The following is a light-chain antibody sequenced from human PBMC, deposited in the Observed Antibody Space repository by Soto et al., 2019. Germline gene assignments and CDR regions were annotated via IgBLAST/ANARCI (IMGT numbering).Light chain of an antibody. J-gene: IGKJ1*01. Sequence: DIVMTQSPDSLAVSLGERATINCKSSQSVLYSSNNKNYLAWYQQKPGQAPKLLIYWASTRESGVPDRFRGSGSGTDFTLTISSLQAEDVAVYYCQQYYSSPWTFGQGTKAEIK. V-gene: IGKV4-1*01. CDR1: QSVLYSSNNKNY. CDR2: WAS. CDR3: QQYYSSPWT.